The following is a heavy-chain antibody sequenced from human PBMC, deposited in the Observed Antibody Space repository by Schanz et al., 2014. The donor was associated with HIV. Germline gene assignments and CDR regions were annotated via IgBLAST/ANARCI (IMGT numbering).Heavy chain of an antibody. D-gene: IGHD6-13*01. J-gene: IGHJ3*02. CDR3: AKGTFLAADGHDAFDI. CDR1: GFTFSSYA. V-gene: IGHV3-9*01. CDR2: ISWNSGSR. Sequence: VQLVESGGGVVQPGRSLRLSCAASGFTFSSYAMHWVRQAPGKGLEWVSGISWNSGSRCYAESVKGRFTISRDNAKNSLYLQMNSLRPEDTALYYCAKGTFLAADGHDAFDIWGQGTMVTVSS.